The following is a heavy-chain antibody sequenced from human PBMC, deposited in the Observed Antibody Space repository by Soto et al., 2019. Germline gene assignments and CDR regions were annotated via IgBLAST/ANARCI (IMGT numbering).Heavy chain of an antibody. D-gene: IGHD1-1*01. CDR3: ARGPDNEGYFDY. Sequence: QVRLVQSEAEVKKPGSSVKVSCKASGGTFSNYAITWVRQAPGQGLEWMGVIILPFGTPNYAQTFQGRATITADESISTAYMERSGLRSEDTAVYYCARGPDNEGYFDYWGRGTLVTVSS. CDR1: GGTFSNYA. J-gene: IGHJ4*02. V-gene: IGHV1-69*12. CDR2: IILPFGTP.